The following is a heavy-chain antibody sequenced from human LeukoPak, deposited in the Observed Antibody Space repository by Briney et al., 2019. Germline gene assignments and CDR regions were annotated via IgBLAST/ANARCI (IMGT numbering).Heavy chain of an antibody. CDR2: ISSSSNMI. CDR3: ATASGGWYRYYFDS. J-gene: IGHJ4*02. V-gene: IGHV3-48*03. CDR1: GLTFSSYE. D-gene: IGHD6-13*01. Sequence: PGGSLRLSCAASGLTFSSYEMKWVRQAQGKGMEWLSYISSSSNMIFYAESVKGRFTISRDNAKNSLYLQINSLRAEDTAIYYCATASGGWYRYYFDSWGQGTLVTVSS.